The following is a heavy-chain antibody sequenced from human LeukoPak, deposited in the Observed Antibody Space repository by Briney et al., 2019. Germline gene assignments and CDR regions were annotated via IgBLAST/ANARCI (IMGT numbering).Heavy chain of an antibody. CDR3: ARRVPVAGNYYFDY. CDR2: MYYSGIT. D-gene: IGHD6-19*01. CDR1: GGSISSYY. Sequence: PSETLSLTCTVSGGSISSYYWSWFRQPPGKGLEWIGYMYYSGITNYNPSLKSRVTISVDTSKNQFSLKLSSVTAADTAVYYCARRVPVAGNYYFDYWGQGTLVTVSA. J-gene: IGHJ4*02. V-gene: IGHV4-59*08.